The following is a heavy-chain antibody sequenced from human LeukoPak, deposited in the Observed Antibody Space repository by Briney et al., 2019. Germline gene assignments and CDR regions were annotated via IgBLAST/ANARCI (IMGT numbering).Heavy chain of an antibody. J-gene: IGHJ3*02. CDR1: GRSISSSSYY. CDR3: VSHYNDYGDYGAFDI. CDR2: IYYSGST. D-gene: IGHD4-17*01. V-gene: IGHV4-39*01. Sequence: PSETLSLTCTVAGRSISSSSYYWGWIRQPPGKGLEWIGSIYYSGSTYYNPSLKSRVTISVDTSKNQFSLKLSSVTAADTAVYCCVSHYNDYGDYGAFDIWGQGTMVTVSS.